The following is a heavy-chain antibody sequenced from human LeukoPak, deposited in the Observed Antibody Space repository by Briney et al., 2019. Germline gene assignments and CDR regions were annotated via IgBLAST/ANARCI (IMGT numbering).Heavy chain of an antibody. CDR2: IGTRGDFI. J-gene: IGHJ3*02. CDR3: AGDPTSSWETAFDI. CDR1: EFNFGFFT. D-gene: IGHD1-26*01. Sequence: GGSLRLSCVGSEFNFGFFTMNWVRQAPGKGLEWVSSIGTRGDFIFYSDAVKGRFTISRDDAKNSLYLQMNSLRAADTAVYYCAGDPTSSWETAFDIWGQGTMVTVSS. V-gene: IGHV3-21*01.